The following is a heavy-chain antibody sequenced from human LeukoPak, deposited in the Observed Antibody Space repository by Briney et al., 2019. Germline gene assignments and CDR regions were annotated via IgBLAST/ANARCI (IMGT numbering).Heavy chain of an antibody. J-gene: IGHJ6*02. CDR3: ARYNMDV. V-gene: IGHV3-7*01. CDR1: GFIFNNHW. D-gene: IGHD1-14*01. Sequence: GGSLRLSCAASGFIFNNHWMIWVRQAPGKGLEWVANINEAGSEKYYLNSVKGRFTVSRDNAENSLYLQMNSLRVEDTGVYYCARYNMDVWGQGTTVTVSS. CDR2: INEAGSEK.